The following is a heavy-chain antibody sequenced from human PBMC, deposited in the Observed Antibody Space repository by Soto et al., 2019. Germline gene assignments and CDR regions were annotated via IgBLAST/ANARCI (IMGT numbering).Heavy chain of an antibody. J-gene: IGHJ4*02. D-gene: IGHD1-26*01. Sequence: QVQLQQWGAGLLKPSETLSLTCAVSGGSFSGYSWTWIRQPPGKGLEWIGEINHTGSTNYNPSLKSRVNMSVDTFRNHFSLNLSSVTAADTAVYYCARDHSGSSPVGYWDQGTLVTVSS. V-gene: IGHV4-34*01. CDR1: GGSFSGYS. CDR2: INHTGST. CDR3: ARDHSGSSPVGY.